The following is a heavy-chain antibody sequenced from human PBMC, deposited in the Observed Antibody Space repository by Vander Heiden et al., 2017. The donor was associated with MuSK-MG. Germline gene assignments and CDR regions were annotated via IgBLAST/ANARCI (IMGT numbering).Heavy chain of an antibody. Sequence: KPSETLSLTCAVSGYSISSGYYWGWIRQPPGKGLEWIGSIYHSGSTYYNPSLKSRVTISVDTSKNQFSLKLRSVTAADTAVYYCARQSDVGDLNYWGQGTLVTVSS. CDR3: ARQSDVGDLNY. J-gene: IGHJ4*02. CDR2: IYHSGST. CDR1: GYSISSGYY. D-gene: IGHD4-17*01. V-gene: IGHV4-38-2*01.